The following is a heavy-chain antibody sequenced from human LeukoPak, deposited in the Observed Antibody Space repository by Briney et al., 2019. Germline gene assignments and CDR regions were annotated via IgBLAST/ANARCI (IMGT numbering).Heavy chain of an antibody. J-gene: IGHJ4*02. CDR2: IWTDGRKE. CDR3: ARDTSFGESAMEY. V-gene: IGHV3-33*01. Sequence: PGGSLRLSCAASGFAFSNYGMHWVRKAPGKGLEWAAVIWTDGRKEYYADSVKGRFTISRDNSKNTVDLQMNSLRVEDTAVYYCARDTSFGESAMEYWGQGILVTVSS. CDR1: GFAFSNYG. D-gene: IGHD3-10*01.